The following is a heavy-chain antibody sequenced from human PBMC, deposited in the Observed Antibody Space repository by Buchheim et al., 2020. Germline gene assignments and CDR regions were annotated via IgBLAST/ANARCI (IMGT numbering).Heavy chain of an antibody. D-gene: IGHD1-14*01. CDR3: TTGALAES. J-gene: IGHJ4*02. CDR1: GFTFSTYW. CDR2: IKSDGSDT. V-gene: IGHV3-74*01. Sequence: EVQLVESGGDLVQPGGSLRLSCAASGFTFSTYWMQWVRHAPGKGLVWVSRIKSDGSDTTYADSVKGRFTISRDNAKNTLYLQMNSLRAEDTAVYYCTTGALAESWGQGTL.